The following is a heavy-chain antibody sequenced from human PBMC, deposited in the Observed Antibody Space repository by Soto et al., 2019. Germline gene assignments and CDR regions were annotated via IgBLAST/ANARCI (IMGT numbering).Heavy chain of an antibody. D-gene: IGHD3-22*01. CDR2: IYYSGST. V-gene: IGHV4-39*07. CDR1: DGSISSSSYY. Sequence: PSETLSLTCTVSDGSISSSSYYWGWIRQPPGKGLEWIGSIYYSGSTYYNPSLKSRVTISVDTSKNQFFLDLNYVTAADAAVYYCARFGHSGGYFPSYFDSWGQGTLLTVSS. J-gene: IGHJ4*02. CDR3: ARFGHSGGYFPSYFDS.